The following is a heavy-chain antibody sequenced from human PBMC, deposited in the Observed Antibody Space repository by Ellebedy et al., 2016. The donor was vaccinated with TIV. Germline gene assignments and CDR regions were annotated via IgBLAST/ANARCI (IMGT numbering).Heavy chain of an antibody. D-gene: IGHD3-3*01. V-gene: IGHV3-21*04. CDR1: GFVFSSYT. CDR2: ISDTSI. Sequence: GESLKISCAASGFVFSSYTMNWVRQAPGKGLEWVSFISDTSIYYADAVEGRFTISRDNAKNSLYLQMNSLRAEDTAVYYCARDKDFWSGYFCDYWGQGTLVTVSS. CDR3: ARDKDFWSGYFCDY. J-gene: IGHJ4*02.